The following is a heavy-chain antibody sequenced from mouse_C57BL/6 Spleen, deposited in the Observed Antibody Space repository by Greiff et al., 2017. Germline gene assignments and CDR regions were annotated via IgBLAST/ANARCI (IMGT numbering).Heavy chain of an antibody. CDR3: ARDRGWYFDV. V-gene: IGHV5-6*01. D-gene: IGHD3-2*01. CDR2: ISRGVSYT. CDR1: GFTFSSYG. Sequence: EVHLVESGGDLVKPGGSLKLSCEASGFTFSSYGMSWVRQRPDQRLEWVGTISRGVSYTYYPDSVKGRFTLSRDNAKNTQYLQMSSLKSEDTAMYYCARDRGWYFDVLGTGTTVTVSS. J-gene: IGHJ1*03.